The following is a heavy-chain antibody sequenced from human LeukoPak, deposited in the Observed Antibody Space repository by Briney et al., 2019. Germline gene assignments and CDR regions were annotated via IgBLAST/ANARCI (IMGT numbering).Heavy chain of an antibody. J-gene: IGHJ4*02. CDR3: ARDHWYYDSSGYYSGNFDY. CDR1: GFTFSSYG. V-gene: IGHV3-48*04. CDR2: ISSSGSTI. D-gene: IGHD3-22*01. Sequence: PGGSLRLPCAASGFTFSSYGMHWVRQAPGKGLEWVSYISSSGSTIYYADSVKGRFTISRDNAKNSLYLQMNSLRAEDTAVYYCARDHWYYDSSGYYSGNFDYWGQGTLVTVSS.